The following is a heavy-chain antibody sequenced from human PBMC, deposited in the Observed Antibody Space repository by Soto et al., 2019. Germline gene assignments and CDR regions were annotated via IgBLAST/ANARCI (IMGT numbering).Heavy chain of an antibody. CDR1: GYTLTELS. Sequence: ASVKVSCKVSGYTLTELSMHWVRQAPGKGLEWMGGFDPEDGETIYAQKFQGRVTMTEDTSTDTAYMELSSLRSEDTAVYYCATAGDVGGYDLITRTDAFDIWGQGTMVTVSS. CDR2: FDPEDGET. J-gene: IGHJ3*02. D-gene: IGHD5-12*01. CDR3: ATAGDVGGYDLITRTDAFDI. V-gene: IGHV1-24*01.